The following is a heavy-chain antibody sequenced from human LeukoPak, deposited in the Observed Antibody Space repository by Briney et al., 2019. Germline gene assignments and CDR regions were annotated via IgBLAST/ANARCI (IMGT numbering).Heavy chain of an antibody. CDR2: ISGSGGST. V-gene: IGHV3-23*01. J-gene: IGHJ4*02. Sequence: GGSLRLSRAASGFTFSSYAMSWVRQAPGKGLEWVSAISGSGGSTYYADSVKGRFTISRDYSKNTLYLQMNSLRAEDTAVYYCAKGIVGATRKINFFDYWGQGTLVTVSS. CDR1: GFTFSSYA. CDR3: AKGIVGATRKINFFDY. D-gene: IGHD1-26*01.